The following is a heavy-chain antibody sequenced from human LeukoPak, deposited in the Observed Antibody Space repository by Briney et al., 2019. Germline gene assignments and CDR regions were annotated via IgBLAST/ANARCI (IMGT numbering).Heavy chain of an antibody. CDR2: FDPEDGET. CDR3: ATDSWRYEARRQYFDY. D-gene: IGHD6-6*01. Sequence: ASVKVSCKVSGYTLTELSMHWVRQAPGKGLEWMGGFDPEDGETIYAQKFQGRVTMTEDTSTDTAYMELSSLRSEDTAVYYCATDSWRYEARRQYFDYWGQGTLVTVSS. J-gene: IGHJ4*02. V-gene: IGHV1-24*01. CDR1: GYTLTELS.